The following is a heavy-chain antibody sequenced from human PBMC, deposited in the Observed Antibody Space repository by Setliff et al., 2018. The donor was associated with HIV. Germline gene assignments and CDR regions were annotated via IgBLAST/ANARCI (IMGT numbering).Heavy chain of an antibody. CDR3: ARAGIYYGSGSYSGYYYYYHMDV. D-gene: IGHD3-10*01. V-gene: IGHV1-2*02. J-gene: IGHJ6*03. CDR2: INPNSGGT. Sequence: ASVKVSCKASGYSFTGYYMHWARRAPGQGLEWMGWINPNSGGTNYAQKFQGRVTMTRDTSISTAYMELSRLRSDDTAVYYCARAGIYYGSGSYSGYYYYYHMDVWGQGTTVTVSS. CDR1: GYSFTGYY.